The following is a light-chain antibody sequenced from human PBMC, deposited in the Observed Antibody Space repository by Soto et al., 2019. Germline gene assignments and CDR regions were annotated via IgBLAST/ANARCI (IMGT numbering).Light chain of an antibody. CDR3: QQRSSWPLT. Sequence: EIVLTQFPATLSLSPGDGATLSCRASQSVSSYLAWYQQKRGQAPRLLIYDSSNRATGIPARFIGSGSGTALSLIISSLEPEDFAVTYCQQRSSWPLTFGGGTKVEIK. J-gene: IGKJ4*01. CDR1: QSVSSY. V-gene: IGKV3-11*01. CDR2: DSS.